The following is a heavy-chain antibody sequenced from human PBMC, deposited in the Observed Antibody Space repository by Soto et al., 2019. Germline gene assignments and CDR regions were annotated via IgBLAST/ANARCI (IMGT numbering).Heavy chain of an antibody. CDR3: ATVCDL. J-gene: IGHJ5*02. D-gene: IGHD2-8*01. Sequence: DVQLVESGGGLVQPGGSLRVSCAASGFTLGSHRIHWVRQPPGKGLEWVSRIDTDGGGTSYADSVKGRFTISTDNAKNTVYLQMNGLRADDTAVYYCATVCDLWGQGTLVTGSS. CDR1: GFTLGSHR. V-gene: IGHV3-74*01. CDR2: IDTDGGGT.